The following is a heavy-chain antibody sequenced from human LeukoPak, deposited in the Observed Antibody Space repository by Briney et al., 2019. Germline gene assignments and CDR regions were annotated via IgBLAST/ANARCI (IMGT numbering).Heavy chain of an antibody. Sequence: PGGSLRLSCAVSGFTFSDYYMSWVRQAPGKGLEWLANINQDGTEKHYVDSVKGRFTISRDNAKRSLYLQMNSLRAEDTAVFYCARGVDYHYYYYMDFWGKGTTVTVSS. V-gene: IGHV3-7*03. CDR2: INQDGTEK. J-gene: IGHJ6*03. CDR1: GFTFSDYY. CDR3: ARGVDYHYYYYMDF.